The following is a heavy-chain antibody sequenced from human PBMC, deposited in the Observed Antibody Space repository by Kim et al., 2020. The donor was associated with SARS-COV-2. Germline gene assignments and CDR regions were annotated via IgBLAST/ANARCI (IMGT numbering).Heavy chain of an antibody. CDR3: ARGGHDALPV. D-gene: IGHD2-15*01. CDR2: GST. Sequence: GSTYYNPSLKSRVTISVDTSKNQFSLRLSSVTAADAAVYYCARGGHDALPVWGQGTTVTVSS. J-gene: IGHJ6*02. V-gene: IGHV4-39*01.